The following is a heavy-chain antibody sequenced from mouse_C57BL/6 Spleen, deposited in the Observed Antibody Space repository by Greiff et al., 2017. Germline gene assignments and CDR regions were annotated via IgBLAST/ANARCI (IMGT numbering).Heavy chain of an antibody. CDR1: GYAFSSYW. Sequence: LQESGAELVKPGASVKISCKASGYAFSSYWMNWVKQRPGKGLEWIGQIYPGDGDTNYNGKFKGKATLTADKSSSTAYMQLSSLTSEDSAVYFCAREHYYGSSYFDVWGTGTTVTVSS. D-gene: IGHD1-1*01. J-gene: IGHJ1*03. CDR3: AREHYYGSSYFDV. V-gene: IGHV1-80*01. CDR2: IYPGDGDT.